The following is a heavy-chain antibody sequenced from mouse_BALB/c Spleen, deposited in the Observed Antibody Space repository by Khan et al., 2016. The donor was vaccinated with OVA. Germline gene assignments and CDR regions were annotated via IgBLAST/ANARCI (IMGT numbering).Heavy chain of an antibody. CDR1: GYSFTSYY. Sequence: VQLQQSGPELMKPGASVKISCKASGYSFTSYYMHWMKQSPGKSLEWIGHIDPFNGDTDYHHIFKGQATLTVDKSSSPASMHLSSLTSEDSAVYYCSRGAFAYWGQGTLVTVSA. V-gene: IGHV1S135*01. CDR2: IDPFNGDT. J-gene: IGHJ3*01. CDR3: SRGAFAY.